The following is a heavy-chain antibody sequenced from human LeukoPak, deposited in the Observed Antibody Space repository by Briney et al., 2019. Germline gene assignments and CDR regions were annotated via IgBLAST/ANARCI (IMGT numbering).Heavy chain of an antibody. CDR3: IKVGARDY. CDR2: IKSKSDGGTA. V-gene: IGHV3-15*01. CDR1: GFTFSSYW. Sequence: PGGSLRLSCAASGFTFSSYWMSWVRQAPGKGLEWVGRIKSKSDGGTADYTAPVKGRFTILRDDSRNTLYLQMNSLKTEDTAIYYCIKVGARDYWGQGTLVTVSS. J-gene: IGHJ4*02. D-gene: IGHD1-26*01.